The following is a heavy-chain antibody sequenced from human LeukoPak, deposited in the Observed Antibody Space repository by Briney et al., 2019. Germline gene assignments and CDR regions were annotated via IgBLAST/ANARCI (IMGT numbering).Heavy chain of an antibody. Sequence: PGGSLRLSCAASGFTFSCYAMSWVRQAPGKGLEWVSAFGGRDGSTYYADSLKGRFTISRDNSKNTVYLQMNSLRAEDTAVSYSSKCLSGDYYLGDDAFDIWGQGTMVTVSS. CDR2: FGGRDGST. D-gene: IGHD3-22*01. V-gene: IGHV3-23*01. CDR3: SKCLSGDYYLGDDAFDI. J-gene: IGHJ3*02. CDR1: GFTFSCYA.